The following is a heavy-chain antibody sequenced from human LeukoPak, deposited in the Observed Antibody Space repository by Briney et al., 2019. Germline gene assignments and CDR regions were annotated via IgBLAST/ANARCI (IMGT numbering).Heavy chain of an antibody. CDR3: ARGVRDILSGYYTDYYFYYMDV. CDR1: GISFSNYS. J-gene: IGHJ6*03. CDR2: ISSSLDSNI. V-gene: IGHV3-48*01. Sequence: PGGSLRLSCAASGISFSNYSMNWVRQAPGKGLEWVSFISSSLDSNIYYADSVKGRFTISRDNAKNSLYLQMNSLRAEDTAVYYCARGVRDILSGYYTDYYFYYMDVWGKGTTVTVSS. D-gene: IGHD3-9*01.